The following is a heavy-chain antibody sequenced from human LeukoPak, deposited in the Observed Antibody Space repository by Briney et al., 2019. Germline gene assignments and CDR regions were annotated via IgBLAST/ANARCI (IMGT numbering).Heavy chain of an antibody. Sequence: SGGSLRLSCAASGFTFSSYGMSWVRQAPGKGLEWVSAISGSGDYTYYADSVKGRFTISRDNAKDSLYLQMNSLRAEDTAVYYCARDPGSGYEEHFDYWGQGTLVTVSS. J-gene: IGHJ4*02. CDR3: ARDPGSGYEEHFDY. CDR2: ISGSGDYT. CDR1: GFTFSSYG. V-gene: IGHV3-21*04. D-gene: IGHD5-12*01.